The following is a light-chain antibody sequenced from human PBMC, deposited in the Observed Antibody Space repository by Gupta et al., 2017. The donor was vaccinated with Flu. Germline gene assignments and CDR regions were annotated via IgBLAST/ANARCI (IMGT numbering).Light chain of an antibody. V-gene: IGLV2-18*02. Sequence: TISCTGTSSDVGTYNRVSWYQQPPGTAPKLIIYEVSNRPSGVPDRFSGSKSDNTASLTISGLQGEDEADYYCSSYTSSSTYVFGTGTKVTVL. CDR3: SSYTSSSTYV. CDR1: SSDVGTYNR. J-gene: IGLJ1*01. CDR2: EVS.